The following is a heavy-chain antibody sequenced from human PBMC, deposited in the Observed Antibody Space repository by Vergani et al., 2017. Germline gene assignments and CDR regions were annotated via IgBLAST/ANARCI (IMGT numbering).Heavy chain of an antibody. V-gene: IGHV4-38-2*01. CDR2: IHHSGDT. J-gene: IGHJ6*02. Sequence: QVQLQESGPGLVKPSETLTLTCDVSDSSIMTNPYWGWFRQSPGKGLEWIGCIHHSGDTHYNSSLKSRVSISIVSSSNFSLSLTSVTAADTALYYCARHRGSGGFFPSSYFCGMDVWGHGTTVTVSS. CDR3: ARHRGSGGFFPSSYFCGMDV. D-gene: IGHD3-10*01. CDR1: DSSIMTNPY.